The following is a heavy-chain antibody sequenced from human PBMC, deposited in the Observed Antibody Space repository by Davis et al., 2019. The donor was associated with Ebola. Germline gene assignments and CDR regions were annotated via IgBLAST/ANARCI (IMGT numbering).Heavy chain of an antibody. Sequence: PGGSLRLSCLTSGFTFTSYSFNWIRQTPGKGLDWIAHINTRGDARVYADSVRGRFTISRDDAANSLSLQMDSLKHEDTAVYYCVRDYLFAFDSWGQGTPVTVSS. CDR1: GFTFTSYS. V-gene: IGHV3-48*02. J-gene: IGHJ4*02. D-gene: IGHD3-10*02. CDR3: VRDYLFAFDS. CDR2: INTRGDAR.